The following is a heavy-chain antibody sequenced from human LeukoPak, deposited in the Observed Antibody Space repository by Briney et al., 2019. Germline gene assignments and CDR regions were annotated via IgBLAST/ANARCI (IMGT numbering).Heavy chain of an antibody. D-gene: IGHD1-7*01. CDR2: ISSSGSTI. J-gene: IGHJ4*02. CDR3: ARETRTETNPHDY. CDR1: GFTFSDYY. V-gene: IGHV3-11*04. Sequence: NPGGSLRLSCAASGFTFSDYYMSWIRQAPGKGLEWVSYISSSGSTIYYADSVKGRFTISRDNAKNSLYLQMNSLRAEDTAVYYCARETRTETNPHDYWGQGTLVTVSS.